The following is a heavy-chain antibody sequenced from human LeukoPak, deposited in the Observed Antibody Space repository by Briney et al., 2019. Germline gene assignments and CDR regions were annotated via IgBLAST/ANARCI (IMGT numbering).Heavy chain of an antibody. J-gene: IGHJ4*02. CDR3: ARDSTYWYDSGSSGPHYFDY. V-gene: IGHV3-30*01. CDR1: GFIFSNYA. CDR2: ISSDGSKT. Sequence: GGPPRLSCAASGFIFSNYAMHWVRQAPGKGLEWVALISSDGSKTYHADSVKGRFSISRDNSKNTLYLQLNSLRAEDTSVYYCARDSTYWYDSGSSGPHYFDYWGQGTLVTVSS. D-gene: IGHD3-10*01.